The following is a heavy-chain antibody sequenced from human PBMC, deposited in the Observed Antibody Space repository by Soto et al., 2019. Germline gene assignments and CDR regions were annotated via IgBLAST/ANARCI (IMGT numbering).Heavy chain of an antibody. D-gene: IGHD3-3*01. CDR1: GFTFSSYA. CDR3: ARALDFWSGYLSD. CDR2: ISGSGGST. Sequence: GGSLRLSCAAPGFTFSSYAMSWVRQAPGKGLEWVSAISGSGGSTYYADSVKGRFTISRDNSKNSLDLQMNSLRADDTAIYYCARALDFWSGYLSDWGQGTLVTVSS. J-gene: IGHJ4*02. V-gene: IGHV3-23*01.